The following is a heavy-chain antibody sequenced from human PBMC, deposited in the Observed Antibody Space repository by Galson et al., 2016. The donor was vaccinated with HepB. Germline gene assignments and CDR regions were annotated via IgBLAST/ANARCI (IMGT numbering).Heavy chain of an antibody. CDR1: GFTFDDHG. V-gene: IGHV3-9*01. J-gene: IGHJ4*02. Sequence: SLRLSCAASGFTFDDHGMHWVRQGPGKGLEWVSGISWNSKRIGYADSVKGRFTISRDNAKNSLYLQMNSLRPEDTAFYYCARDKGEGTSFLPYYFDFWGQGTLVTVSS. CDR2: ISWNSKRI. CDR3: ARDKGEGTSFLPYYFDF. D-gene: IGHD3-3*01.